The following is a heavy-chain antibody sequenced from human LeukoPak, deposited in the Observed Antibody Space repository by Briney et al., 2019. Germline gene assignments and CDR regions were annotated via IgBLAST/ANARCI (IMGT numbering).Heavy chain of an antibody. Sequence: SGGSLRLSCAASGCTFSSYWMSWVRQAPGKGLEWVANIKQDGSEKYYVDSVKGRFTISRDNAKNLLYLQMNSLRAEDTAVYYCARVRSGSRGPFDYWGQGTLVTVSS. D-gene: IGHD3-22*01. CDR2: IKQDGSEK. CDR1: GCTFSSYW. V-gene: IGHV3-7*01. CDR3: ARVRSGSRGPFDY. J-gene: IGHJ4*02.